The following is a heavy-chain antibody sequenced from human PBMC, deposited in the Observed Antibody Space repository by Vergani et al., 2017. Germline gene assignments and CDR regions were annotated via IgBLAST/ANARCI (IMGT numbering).Heavy chain of an antibody. CDR2: ISSSSSYI. CDR1: GFTFSSYS. D-gene: IGHD1-1*01. J-gene: IGHJ4*02. V-gene: IGHV3-21*04. Sequence: EVQLVESGGGLVQPGGSLRLSCAASGFTFSSYSMNWVRQAPGKGLEWVSSISSSSSYIYYADSVKGRFTISRDNAKNSLYLQMNSLRAEDTAVYYCAKAAKLTKNWNYYFYWGQGTLVTVSS. CDR3: AKAAKLTKNWNYYFY.